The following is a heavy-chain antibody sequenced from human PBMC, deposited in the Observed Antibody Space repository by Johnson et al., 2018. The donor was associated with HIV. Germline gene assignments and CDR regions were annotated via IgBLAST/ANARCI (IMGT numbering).Heavy chain of an antibody. D-gene: IGHD2-2*01. CDR2: ISFDGSNK. CDR3: ASTQLPIGFDI. CDR1: KFAFSTYA. V-gene: IGHV3-30*04. Sequence: QVQLVESGGGVVQPGRSLRLSCAASKFAFSTYAMHWVRQAPGKGLEWVAVISFDGSNKYYADSVKGRFTISRDNSKNTLYLQMNSLRAEDTAVYYCASTQLPIGFDIWGQGTMVTVSS. J-gene: IGHJ3*02.